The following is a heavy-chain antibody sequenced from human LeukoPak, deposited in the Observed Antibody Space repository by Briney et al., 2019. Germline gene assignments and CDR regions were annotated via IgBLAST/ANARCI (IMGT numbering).Heavy chain of an antibody. CDR1: GFTFSSYW. CDR3: ARRRFYGDYFDP. Sequence: GGSLRLSCAASGFTFSSYWMHWVRQAPGKGPVWVSRINSDGSSTSYADSVKGRFTISRDNAKNTLYLQMNSLRAEDTAVYYCARRRFYGDYFDPWGQGTLVTVSS. CDR2: INSDGSST. V-gene: IGHV3-74*01. J-gene: IGHJ5*02. D-gene: IGHD4-17*01.